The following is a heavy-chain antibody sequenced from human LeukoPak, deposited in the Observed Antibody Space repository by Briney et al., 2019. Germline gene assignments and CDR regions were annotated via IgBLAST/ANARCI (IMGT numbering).Heavy chain of an antibody. CDR1: GGTFSSYA. D-gene: IGHD3-10*01. V-gene: IGHV1-69*05. J-gene: IGHJ6*04. CDR2: IIPIFGTA. Sequence: GSSVKVSCXASGGTFSSYAISWVRQAPGQGLEWMGGIIPIFGTANYAQKFQGRVTITTDESTSTAYMELSSLRSEDTAVYYCARGPFITMVRGVPLDVWGKGTTVTVSS. CDR3: ARGPFITMVRGVPLDV.